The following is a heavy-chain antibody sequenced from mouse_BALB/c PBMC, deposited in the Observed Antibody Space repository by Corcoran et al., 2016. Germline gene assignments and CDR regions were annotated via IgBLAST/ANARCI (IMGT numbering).Heavy chain of an antibody. Sequence: EVLLQQSGPGRVKPVATVTIPCTASGSTFTDYNMDWVKHSHGKSLEWIGYVNPNNGGTSHNQKFKDKATLTVDKSSSTAYMELRSLTSEDTAVYYCARRDYYGSSPIDYWGQGTTLTVSS. CDR3: ARRDYYGSSPIDY. J-gene: IGHJ2*01. CDR1: GSTFTDYN. CDR2: VNPNNGGT. D-gene: IGHD1-1*01. V-gene: IGHV1-18*01.